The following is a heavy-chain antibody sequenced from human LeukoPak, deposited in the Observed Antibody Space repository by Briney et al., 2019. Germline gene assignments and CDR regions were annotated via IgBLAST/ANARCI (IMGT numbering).Heavy chain of an antibody. J-gene: IGHJ6*02. CDR2: INHSGST. V-gene: IGHV4-39*07. CDR1: GDSVSSRSYY. D-gene: IGHD6-19*01. CDR3: ARGHPRSSGWLYYYYGMDV. Sequence: SETLSLTCTVSGDSVSSRSYYWGWIRQPPGKGLEWIGEINHSGSTNYNPSLKSRVTISVDTSKNQFSLKLSSVTAAGTAVYYCARGHPRSSGWLYYYYGMDVWGQGTTVTVSS.